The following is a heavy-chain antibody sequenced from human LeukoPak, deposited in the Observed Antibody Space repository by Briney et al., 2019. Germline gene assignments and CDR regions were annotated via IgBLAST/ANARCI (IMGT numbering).Heavy chain of an antibody. D-gene: IGHD3-10*01. Sequence: SETLSLTCTVSGGSISSYYWSWIRQPPGKGLEWIGYIYYSGSTNYNPSLKSRVTISVDTSKNQFSLKLSSVTAADTAVYYCAGMVRGVNPYPHYWGQGTLVTVS. CDR3: AGMVRGVNPYPHY. J-gene: IGHJ4*02. CDR2: IYYSGST. CDR1: GGSISSYY. V-gene: IGHV4-59*01.